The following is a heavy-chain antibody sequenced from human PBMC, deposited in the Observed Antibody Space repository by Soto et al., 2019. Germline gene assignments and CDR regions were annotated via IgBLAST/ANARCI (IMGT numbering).Heavy chain of an antibody. CDR3: ARRMSSTSWYFRWFDH. CDR1: GFSLSTSGVG. Sequence: QITLKESGRTLVKPTQTLTLTCTFSGFSLSTSGVGVGWIRQPPGKALEWLALIYWDDDKRYSPSLKSRLTITKDTSKNQVVLTMTNMDPVDTATYYCARRMSSTSWYFRWFDHWGQGTLVTVSS. J-gene: IGHJ5*02. V-gene: IGHV2-5*02. CDR2: IYWDDDK. D-gene: IGHD6-13*01.